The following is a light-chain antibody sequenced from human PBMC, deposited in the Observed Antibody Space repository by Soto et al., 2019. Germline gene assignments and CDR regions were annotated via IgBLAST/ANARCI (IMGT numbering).Light chain of an antibody. CDR2: KAS. J-gene: IGKJ1*01. V-gene: IGKV1-5*03. Sequence: DILMTQSPATLSASVGDTVAITFLASQTISSWLAWYQQKPGKAPKLLIYKASTLKSGVPSRFSGSGSGTEFTLAISSLQPEDSATYYCLKDINYPWKCGKGNKVDIK. CDR3: LKDINYPWK. CDR1: QTISSW.